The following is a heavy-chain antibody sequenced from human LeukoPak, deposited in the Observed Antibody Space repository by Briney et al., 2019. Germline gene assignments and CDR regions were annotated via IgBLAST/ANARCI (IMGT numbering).Heavy chain of an antibody. D-gene: IGHD6-13*01. V-gene: IGHV1-8*03. Sequence: ASVKVSCKASGYTFTSYDINWVRQATGQGLEWMGWMNPNSGNTGYAQKFQGRVTITRNTSISTAYMELSSLRSEDTAVYYCAREHPGSWYVGYYYYYMDVWGKGTTVTVSS. CDR2: MNPNSGNT. J-gene: IGHJ6*03. CDR1: GYTFTSYD. CDR3: AREHPGSWYVGYYYYYMDV.